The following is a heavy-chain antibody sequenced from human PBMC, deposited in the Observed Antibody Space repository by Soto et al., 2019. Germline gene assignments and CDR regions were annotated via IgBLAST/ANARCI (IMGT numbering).Heavy chain of an antibody. D-gene: IGHD1-7*01. CDR3: ARDPGITGTRWDLIDY. CDR1: GFTFSSYN. V-gene: IGHV3-21*01. CDR2: ISSSSSYI. Sequence: EVQLVESGGGLVKPGGSLRLSCAASGFTFSSYNMNWVRQAPGKGLEWVSSISSSSSYIYYADSVKGRFTISRDNAKNSLYLQMNSLRAEDTAVYYCARDPGITGTRWDLIDYWGQGPLVTVSS. J-gene: IGHJ4*02.